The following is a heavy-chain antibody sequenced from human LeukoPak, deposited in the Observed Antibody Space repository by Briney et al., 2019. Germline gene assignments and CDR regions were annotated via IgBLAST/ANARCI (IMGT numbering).Heavy chain of an antibody. D-gene: IGHD5-18*01. CDR3: ARDPGYSYGQDAFDI. CDR1: GFTFSSYG. CDR2: IKQDGSEK. V-gene: IGHV3-7*01. J-gene: IGHJ3*02. Sequence: GGSLRLSCAASGFTFSSYGMHWVRQAPGKGLEWVANIKQDGSEKYYVDSVKGRFTISRDNAKNSLYLQMNSLRAEDTAVYYCARDPGYSYGQDAFDIWGQGTMVTVSS.